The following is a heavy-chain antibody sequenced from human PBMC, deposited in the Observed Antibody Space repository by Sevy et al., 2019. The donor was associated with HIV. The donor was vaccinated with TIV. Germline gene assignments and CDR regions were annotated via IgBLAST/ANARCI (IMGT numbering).Heavy chain of an antibody. D-gene: IGHD6-19*01. J-gene: IGHJ1*01. CDR1: GGSISSSSYY. CDR2: IYYSGST. CDR3: ARLQQIAVAGYEYFQH. Sequence: SETLSLTCTVSGGSISSSSYYWGWIRQRPGKGLEWSESIYYSGSTSYNPSLKSRVTMSVDTSKNQFSLKLSSVTAADTAVYYCARLQQIAVAGYEYFQHWGQGTLVTVSS. V-gene: IGHV4-39*01.